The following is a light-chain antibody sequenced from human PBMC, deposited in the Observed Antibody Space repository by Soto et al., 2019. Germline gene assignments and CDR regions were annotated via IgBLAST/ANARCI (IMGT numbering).Light chain of an antibody. J-gene: IGKJ4*01. CDR3: QRYNSYSRS. V-gene: IGKV1-5*01. Sequence: SSSVVDRVTITCRASQSISSWLAWYQQKPGKAPKLLIYDASSLQSGVPSRFRGSTSGTEFTLTISSLQPDDFATYYCQRYNSYSRSFGGGTKVDIK. CDR1: QSISSW. CDR2: DAS.